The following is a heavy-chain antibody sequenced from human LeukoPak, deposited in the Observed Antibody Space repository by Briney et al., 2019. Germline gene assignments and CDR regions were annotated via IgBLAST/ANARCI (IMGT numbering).Heavy chain of an antibody. CDR2: IYPADSDT. CDR3: ARQSRDGSKTRGYYFDY. V-gene: IGHV5-51*01. J-gene: IGHJ4*02. CDR1: GYIFTHYW. D-gene: IGHD3-10*01. Sequence: GESLKISCQASGYIFTHYWIGWVRQMPGKGLGSMGIIYPADSDTTYSPSFQGQVTISADKSISTVYLQWSSLKASDTAMYYCARQSRDGSKTRGYYFDYWGRGTLVTVSS.